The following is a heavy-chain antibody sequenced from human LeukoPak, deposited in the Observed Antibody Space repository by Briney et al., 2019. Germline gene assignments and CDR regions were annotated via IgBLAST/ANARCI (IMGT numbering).Heavy chain of an antibody. J-gene: IGHJ4*02. CDR1: GGSFSGYY. CDR3: ARGKLWFGY. Sequence: PSETLSLTCAVYGGSFSGYYWSWIRQPPGKGLEWIGEINHSGSTDYNPSLKSRVTISVDTSKNQFSLKLSSVTAADTAVYYCARGKLWFGYWGQGTLVTVSS. CDR2: INHSGST. D-gene: IGHD3-10*01. V-gene: IGHV4-34*01.